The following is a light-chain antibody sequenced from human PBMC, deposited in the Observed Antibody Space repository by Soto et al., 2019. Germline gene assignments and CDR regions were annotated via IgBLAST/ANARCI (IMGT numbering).Light chain of an antibody. V-gene: IGKV3-11*01. Sequence: EIVLTQSPATLSLSPGERATLSCRASQSVSSYLAWYQQKPGQAPRLLIYDASNRATGIPARFSGSGSGTDFTLIISSLEPEDFVVYYCQQRSNWRALTFGGGTKVEIK. CDR3: QQRSNWRALT. CDR2: DAS. J-gene: IGKJ4*01. CDR1: QSVSSY.